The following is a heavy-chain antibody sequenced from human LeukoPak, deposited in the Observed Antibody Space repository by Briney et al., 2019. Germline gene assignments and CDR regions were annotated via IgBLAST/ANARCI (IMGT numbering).Heavy chain of an antibody. J-gene: IGHJ5*02. CDR2: INHSGST. CDR1: GGSISSGSYY. Sequence: PSQTLSLTCTVSGGSISSGSYYWSWLRQPPGKGLEWIGEINHSGSTNYNPSLKSRVTISVDTSKNQFSLKLSSVTAADTAVYYCARSIVVVITGIRWFDPWGQGTLVIVSS. V-gene: IGHV4-39*07. CDR3: ARSIVVVITGIRWFDP. D-gene: IGHD3-22*01.